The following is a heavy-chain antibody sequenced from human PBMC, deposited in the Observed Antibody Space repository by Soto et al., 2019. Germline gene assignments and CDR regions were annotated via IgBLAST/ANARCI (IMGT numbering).Heavy chain of an antibody. J-gene: IGHJ5*02. Sequence: SETLSLTCTVSGGSISSSSYYWGWIRQPPGKGLVWIGSIYYSGSTYYNPSLKSRVTISVDTSKNQFSLKLSSVTAADTAVYYCAVGHSFLEWLLSHYNWFDPWGQGTLVTVSS. CDR2: IYYSGST. CDR1: GGSISSSSYY. V-gene: IGHV4-39*01. D-gene: IGHD3-3*02. CDR3: AVGHSFLEWLLSHYNWFDP.